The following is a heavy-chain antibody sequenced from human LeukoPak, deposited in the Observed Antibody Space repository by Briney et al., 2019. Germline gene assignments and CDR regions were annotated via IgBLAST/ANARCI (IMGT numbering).Heavy chain of an antibody. CDR1: GGSLSGYY. V-gene: IGHV4-59*08. Sequence: SETLSLTCTVSGGSLSGYYWSWFRQPPGKGLEWIGYIYHSGRTSYNPSLKSRVTISVDTSKNEFSLKLRFVTAGDTAVYYCAGPIYEAVEQWGQGTLVTVSS. CDR3: AGPIYEAVEQ. D-gene: IGHD3-3*01. CDR2: IYHSGRT. J-gene: IGHJ4*02.